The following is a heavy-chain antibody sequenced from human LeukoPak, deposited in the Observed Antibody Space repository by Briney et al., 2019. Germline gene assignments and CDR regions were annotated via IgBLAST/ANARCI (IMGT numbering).Heavy chain of an antibody. CDR2: IIPIFGTA. CDR3: ARGNRITTLGGPTFDY. Sequence: ASVKVSCKASGGTFSSYAISWVRQAPGQGLEWMGGIIPIFGTANYAQKFQGRVTITTDESTSTAYMELSSLRSEDTAVYYCARGNRITTLGGPTFDYWGQGTLVTVSS. V-gene: IGHV1-69*05. J-gene: IGHJ4*02. CDR1: GGTFSSYA. D-gene: IGHD3-3*01.